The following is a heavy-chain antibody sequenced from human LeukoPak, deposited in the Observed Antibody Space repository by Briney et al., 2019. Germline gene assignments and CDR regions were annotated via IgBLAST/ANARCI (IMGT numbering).Heavy chain of an antibody. J-gene: IGHJ5*02. CDR1: GGSIGIYY. V-gene: IGHV4-59*01. CDR2: IVYTGRT. Sequence: SETLSLPCTVSGGSIGIYYWSWVRHPPEKGLEWIGNIVYTGRTNYNPSLKSRVTISIDTSKNQFSLRQNSVTAADTAVYYCARDSWWDGSKTFSDWFGPWGQGTLVTVSS. D-gene: IGHD3-10*01. CDR3: ARDSWWDGSKTFSDWFGP.